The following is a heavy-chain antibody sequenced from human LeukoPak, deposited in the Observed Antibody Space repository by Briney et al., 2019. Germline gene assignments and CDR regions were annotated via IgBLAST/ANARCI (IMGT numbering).Heavy chain of an antibody. CDR3: ATLGGY. CDR2: FSSSGANT. CDR1: GFTFSSYA. D-gene: IGHD3-3*01. Sequence: GGSLRLSCAASGFTFSSYAMSWVRQAPGKGLEWVSTFSSSGANTYYADSVKGRFTISRDNSKNTLYLQMNSLRAEDTAVYYCATLGGYWGQGTLVTVSS. J-gene: IGHJ4*02. V-gene: IGHV3-23*01.